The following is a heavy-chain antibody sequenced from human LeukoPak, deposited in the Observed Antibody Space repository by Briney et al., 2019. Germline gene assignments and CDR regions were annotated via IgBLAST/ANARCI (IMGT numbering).Heavy chain of an antibody. CDR1: GYTFTGYY. CDR3: ARVSSVSGDYSRGNDY. V-gene: IGHV1-2*06. CDR2: INPNSGGT. D-gene: IGHD4-17*01. Sequence: ASVKVSCKASGYTFTGYYMHWVRQAPGQGLEWMGRINPNSGGTNYAQKFQGRVTMTRDTSISTAYMGLSRLRSDDTAVYYCARVSSVSGDYSRGNDYWGQGTLVTVSS. J-gene: IGHJ4*02.